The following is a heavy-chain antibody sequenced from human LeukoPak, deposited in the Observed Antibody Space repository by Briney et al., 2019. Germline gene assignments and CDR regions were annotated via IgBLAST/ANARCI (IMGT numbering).Heavy chain of an antibody. CDR3: ARNELWSDFDY. Sequence: SETLSLTCAVYGGSFSGYYWSWIRQPPGKGLEWIGEINHSGSTNYNPSLKSRVTISVDTSKNQSSLKLSSVTAADTAVYYCARNELWSDFDYWGQGTLVTVSP. CDR2: INHSGST. CDR1: GGSFSGYY. D-gene: IGHD5-18*01. J-gene: IGHJ4*02. V-gene: IGHV4-34*01.